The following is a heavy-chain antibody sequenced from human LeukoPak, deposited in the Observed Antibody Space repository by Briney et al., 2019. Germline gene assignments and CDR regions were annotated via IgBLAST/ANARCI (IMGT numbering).Heavy chain of an antibody. CDR3: ARGLRYFDWSRNWFDP. CDR2: IWYDGSTK. J-gene: IGHJ5*02. V-gene: IGHV3-33*01. CDR1: GFTFSTYG. Sequence: GGSLRLSCAASGFTFSTYGMHWVRQAPGKGLEWVAIIWYDGSTKYYADSVKGRFTISRDNSKNTLYLQMNSLRAEDTAVYYCARGLRYFDWSRNWFDPWGQGTLVTVSS. D-gene: IGHD3-9*01.